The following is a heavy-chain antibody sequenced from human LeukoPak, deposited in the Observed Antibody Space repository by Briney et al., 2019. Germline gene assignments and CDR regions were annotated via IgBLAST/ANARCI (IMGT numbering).Heavy chain of an antibody. V-gene: IGHV4-59*12. CDR2: IYYSGST. CDR1: GGSISSYY. J-gene: IGHJ5*02. Sequence: SGTLSLTCTVSGGSISSYYWSWIRQPPGKGLEWIGYIYYSGSTNYNPSLKSRVTISVDTSKNQFSLKLSSVTAADTAVYYCALGGGVVVPAAITWFDPWGQGTLVTVSS. CDR3: ALGGGVVVPAAITWFDP. D-gene: IGHD2-2*02.